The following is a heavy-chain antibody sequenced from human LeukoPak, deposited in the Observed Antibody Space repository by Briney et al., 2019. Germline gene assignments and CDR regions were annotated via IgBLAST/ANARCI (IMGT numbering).Heavy chain of an antibody. V-gene: IGHV4-39*01. CDR1: GGSFSSSTYY. CDR2: IYYSGNA. Sequence: PSETLSLTCDVYGGSFSSSTYYWGWIRQPPGKGLEWIGNIYYSGNAYHNQSLKSRVTISVDTSKNQFSLKLSSVTAADTAVYYCARSTLGSSGRYYYYYMDVWGKGTTVTVSS. J-gene: IGHJ6*03. CDR3: ARSTLGSSGRYYYYYMDV. D-gene: IGHD1-26*01.